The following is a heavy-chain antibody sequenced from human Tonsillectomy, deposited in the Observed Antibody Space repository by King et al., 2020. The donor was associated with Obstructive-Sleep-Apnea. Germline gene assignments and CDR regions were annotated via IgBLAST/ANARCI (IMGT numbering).Heavy chain of an antibody. CDR1: GGSISSYY. CDR2: IYYSGSN. D-gene: IGHD5-24*01. V-gene: IGHV4-59*08. J-gene: IGHJ4*02. Sequence: QLQESGPGLVKPSETLSLTCTVSGGSISSYYWTWIRQPPGKGLEGIGYIYYSGSNNYNPSLKNRVTIQVDTSKNQFSLKLSHVTAADTAVYYCARLAEMATVVDYWGQGTLVTVSS. CDR3: ARLAEMATVVDY.